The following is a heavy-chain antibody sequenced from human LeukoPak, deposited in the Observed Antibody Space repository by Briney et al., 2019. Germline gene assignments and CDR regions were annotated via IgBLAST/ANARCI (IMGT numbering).Heavy chain of an antibody. V-gene: IGHV4-34*01. Sequence: SETLSLTCAVYGGSFSGYYWTWIRQSPGKGLEWIGEINRSGSTKYNPSLKSRVTISVDTSKNHFSLKLSFMTAADTAVYYCASSPARYCSGGSCYSGWFDPWGQGTLVTVSS. D-gene: IGHD2-15*01. J-gene: IGHJ5*02. CDR1: GGSFSGYY. CDR2: INRSGST. CDR3: ASSPARYCSGGSCYSGWFDP.